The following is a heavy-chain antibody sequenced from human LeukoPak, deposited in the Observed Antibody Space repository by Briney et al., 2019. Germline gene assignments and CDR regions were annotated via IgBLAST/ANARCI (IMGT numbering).Heavy chain of an antibody. CDR3: ARRRIVATIDY. CDR1: GGSISSSNYY. Sequence: SETLSLTCTVSGGSISSSNYYWGWIRQPPGKGLEWIGSIYYSGSTYYNPSLKSRVTISVDTSKNQFSLKLSSVTAADTAVYYCARRRIVATIDYWGQGTLVTVSS. D-gene: IGHD5-12*01. J-gene: IGHJ4*02. V-gene: IGHV4-39*01. CDR2: IYYSGST.